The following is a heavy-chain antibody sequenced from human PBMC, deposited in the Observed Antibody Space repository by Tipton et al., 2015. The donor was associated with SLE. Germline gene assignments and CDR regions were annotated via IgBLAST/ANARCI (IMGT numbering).Heavy chain of an antibody. Sequence: LRLSCTVSGGSISSGSYYWSWIRQPAGKGLEWIGHIYATGITNYNPSLKSRVTISVDTSKNQFSLKLSSVTAADTAVYYCARLSCSSISCYVDSWGQGTLVTVSS. V-gene: IGHV4-61*09. CDR2: IYATGIT. CDR3: ARLSCSSISCYVDS. D-gene: IGHD2-15*01. CDR1: GGSISSGSYY. J-gene: IGHJ4*02.